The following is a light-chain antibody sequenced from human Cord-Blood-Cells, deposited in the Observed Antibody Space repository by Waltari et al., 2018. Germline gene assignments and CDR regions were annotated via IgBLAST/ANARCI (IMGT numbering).Light chain of an antibody. Sequence: QSALTQPAPVSRSPGQSINLSCTGTSSDVGSYTLVSWYQQHPGKAPKLMIYEGSKRPSGVSNRFSCSKSGNTASLTISGLQAEDEADYYCCSYAGSWVFGGGTKLTVL. CDR2: EGS. J-gene: IGLJ3*02. V-gene: IGLV2-23*01. CDR3: CSYAGSWV. CDR1: SSDVGSYTL.